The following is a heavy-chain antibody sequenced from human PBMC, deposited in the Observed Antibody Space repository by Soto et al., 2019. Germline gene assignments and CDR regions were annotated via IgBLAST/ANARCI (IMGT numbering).Heavy chain of an antibody. V-gene: IGHV4-59*01. Sequence: SETLSLTCTVSGGSISSYYWSWIRQPPGKGLEWIGYIYYSGSTNYNPSLKSRVTISVDTSKNQFSLKLSSVTAADTAVYYCARKGRYYGSGSFWFDPWGQGTPVTVYS. J-gene: IGHJ5*02. CDR2: IYYSGST. CDR1: GGSISSYY. CDR3: ARKGRYYGSGSFWFDP. D-gene: IGHD3-10*01.